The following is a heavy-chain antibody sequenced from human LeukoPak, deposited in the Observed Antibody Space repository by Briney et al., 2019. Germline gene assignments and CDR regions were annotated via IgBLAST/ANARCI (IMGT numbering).Heavy chain of an antibody. CDR3: ARVGATWGDYYFDY. Sequence: SETLSLTCAVYGGSFSGYYWSWIRQPPGKGLEWIGEINHSGSTNYNPSLKSRVTISVDTSKNQFSLKLSSVTAADTAVYYCARVGATWGDYYFDYWGQGTLVTVSS. CDR2: INHSGST. J-gene: IGHJ4*02. V-gene: IGHV4-34*01. D-gene: IGHD1-26*01. CDR1: GGSFSGYY.